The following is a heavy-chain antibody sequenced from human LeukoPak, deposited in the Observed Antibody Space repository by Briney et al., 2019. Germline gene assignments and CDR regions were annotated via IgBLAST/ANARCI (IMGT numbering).Heavy chain of an antibody. CDR2: IRYDGSNQ. CDR1: GFTFSSYG. V-gene: IGHV3-30*02. Sequence: PGGSLRLSCAASGFTFSSYGMHWVRQSPGKGLEWVAFIRYDGSNQYYVDSVRGRFTISRDISKNTLYLQMSSLRAEDTAVYYCAKDAIAAAGPYHFDYWGQGTLVTVSS. D-gene: IGHD6-13*01. CDR3: AKDAIAAAGPYHFDY. J-gene: IGHJ4*02.